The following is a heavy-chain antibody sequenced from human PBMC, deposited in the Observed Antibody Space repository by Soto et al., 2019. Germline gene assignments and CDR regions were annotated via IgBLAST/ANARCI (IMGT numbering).Heavy chain of an antibody. V-gene: IGHV3-23*01. CDR2: ISGSGGSA. CDR1: GFTFSSYG. D-gene: IGHD5-18*01. CDR3: AKLQAYSYGPGAYFEY. Sequence: GGSLRLSCAASGFTFSSYGMHWVRQAPGKGLEWVAVISGSGGSADYVDSVKGRFTISRDNSKNTLYLQMNSLRAEDTAVYYCAKLQAYSYGPGAYFEYWGQGTLVPVSS. J-gene: IGHJ4*02.